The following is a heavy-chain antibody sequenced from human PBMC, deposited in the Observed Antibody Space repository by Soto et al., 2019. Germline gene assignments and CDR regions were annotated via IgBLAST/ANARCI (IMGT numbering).Heavy chain of an antibody. CDR3: AREGSYSAYNFAHGIQLWSFDF. D-gene: IGHD5-12*01. CDR1: GGSINTFY. Sequence: SETLSLTCTVSGGSINTFYWSWVRQPAGKGLEWIGRIFSSGSTSFNPSLESRVAMSVDTSKNHFSLNLSSVTAADMAVYYCAREGSYSAYNFAHGIQLWSFDFWGQGALVSVSS. J-gene: IGHJ4*02. CDR2: IFSSGST. V-gene: IGHV4-4*07.